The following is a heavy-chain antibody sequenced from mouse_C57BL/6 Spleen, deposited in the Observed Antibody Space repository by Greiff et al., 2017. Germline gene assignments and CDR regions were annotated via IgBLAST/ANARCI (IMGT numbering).Heavy chain of an antibody. D-gene: IGHD2-10*01. Sequence: QVQLKESGAELARPGASVKLSCKASGYTFTSYGISWVKQRTGQGLEWIGEIYPRSGNTYYNEKFKGKATLTADKSSSTAYMELRSLTSEDSAVYFCASPYYGNSLRAYWGQGTLVTVSA. V-gene: IGHV1-81*01. CDR1: GYTFTSYG. CDR3: ASPYYGNSLRAY. J-gene: IGHJ3*01. CDR2: IYPRSGNT.